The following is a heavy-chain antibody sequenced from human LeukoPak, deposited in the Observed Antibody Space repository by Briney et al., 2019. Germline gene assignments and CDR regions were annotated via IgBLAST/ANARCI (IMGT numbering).Heavy chain of an antibody. Sequence: WASVKVSCKASRYTFTGYYMHWVRQAPGQGLEWMGWINPNSGGTNYAQKFQGRVTMTRDTSISTAYMELSRLRSDDTAVYYCARGLGTYDSSELTWPMISFWGQGTVVTVSS. D-gene: IGHD3-22*01. CDR3: ARGLGTYDSSELTWPMISF. CDR1: RYTFTGYY. CDR2: INPNSGGT. J-gene: IGHJ4*02. V-gene: IGHV1-2*02.